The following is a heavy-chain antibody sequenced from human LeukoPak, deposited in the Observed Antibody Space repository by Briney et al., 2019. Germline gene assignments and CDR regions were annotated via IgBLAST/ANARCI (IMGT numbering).Heavy chain of an antibody. CDR3: TTDRWYFDRY. CDR1: GFTFSNAW. J-gene: IGHJ4*02. Sequence: GGSLRLSCAASGFTFSNAWMSWVRQAPAKGLEWVGRIKSKTDGGTKDYAAPVKGRFTISRDDSKNTLYLQMNSPKTEDTAVYYCTTDRWYFDRYWGQGTLVTVSS. D-gene: IGHD3-9*01. V-gene: IGHV3-15*01. CDR2: IKSKTDGGTK.